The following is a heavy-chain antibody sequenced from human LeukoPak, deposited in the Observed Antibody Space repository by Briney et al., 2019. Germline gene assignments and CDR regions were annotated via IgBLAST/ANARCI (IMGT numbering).Heavy chain of an antibody. Sequence: ASVKVSCKASGYTFTDYYMHWVRQAPGQGLEWVGWINPKSGYTNYAQRFQGRVTMTRDTSITTAYMELIRVTPDETAVYYCARDHLVYGSGTPRDYWGQGTLVTVSS. CDR2: INPKSGYT. CDR3: ARDHLVYGSGTPRDY. J-gene: IGHJ4*02. V-gene: IGHV1-2*02. CDR1: GYTFTDYY. D-gene: IGHD3-10*01.